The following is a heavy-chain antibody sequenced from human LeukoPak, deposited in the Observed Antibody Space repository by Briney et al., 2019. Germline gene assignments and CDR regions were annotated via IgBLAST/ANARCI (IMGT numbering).Heavy chain of an antibody. D-gene: IGHD4-17*01. Sequence: PSETLSLTCTVSGGSISSYYWSWIRQPPGKGLEWIGYIYYSGSTNYNPSLKSRVTISVDTSKNQFSLKLSSVTAADTAVYYCARQGRWGYGDHKNYYYYGMDVWGQGTTVTVSS. V-gene: IGHV4-59*08. J-gene: IGHJ6*02. CDR2: IYYSGST. CDR1: GGSISSYY. CDR3: ARQGRWGYGDHKNYYYYGMDV.